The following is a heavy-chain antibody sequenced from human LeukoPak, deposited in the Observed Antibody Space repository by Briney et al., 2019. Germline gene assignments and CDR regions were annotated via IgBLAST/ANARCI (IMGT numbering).Heavy chain of an antibody. D-gene: IGHD1-14*01. Sequence: PSETLSLTCSVYGGSFSGYYWSWIRQTPGKGLEWIGNVFHTGSTSYSPSLSSRVTLSVDSTTRQFVLNLTSVTAADTAIYYCARVVVYTGLPHPDSWGQGTLVTVSS. V-gene: IGHV4-34*12. CDR1: GGSFSGYY. CDR2: VFHTGST. J-gene: IGHJ4*02. CDR3: ARVVVYTGLPHPDS.